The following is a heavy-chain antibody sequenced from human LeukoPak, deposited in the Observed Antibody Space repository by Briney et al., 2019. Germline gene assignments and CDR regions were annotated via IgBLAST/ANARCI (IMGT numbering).Heavy chain of an antibody. J-gene: IGHJ5*02. CDR2: INHSGST. D-gene: IGHD3-22*01. Sequence: SEILSLTCAVYGGSFSGYYWSWIRQPPGKGLEWIGEINHSGSTNYNPSLKSRVTISVDTSKNQFSLKLSSVTAADTAVYYCARQKAFYYYDTKRDWFDPWGQGTLVTVSS. CDR1: GGSFSGYY. CDR3: ARQKAFYYYDTKRDWFDP. V-gene: IGHV4-34*01.